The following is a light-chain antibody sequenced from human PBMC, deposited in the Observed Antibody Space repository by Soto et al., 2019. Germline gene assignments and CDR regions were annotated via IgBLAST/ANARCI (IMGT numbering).Light chain of an antibody. CDR3: QQYGSSAPIT. CDR2: GAS. V-gene: IGKV3-20*01. CDR1: QSVTKNN. J-gene: IGKJ5*01. Sequence: EDVFTESPGTLSLSTGERATLSCRASQSVTKNNLNWYQQKPGQAPRLLIYGASIRATGIPDRFSGSGSETDFTLTIRRLEPEDFALYSCQQYGSSAPITFGQGTRLEIK.